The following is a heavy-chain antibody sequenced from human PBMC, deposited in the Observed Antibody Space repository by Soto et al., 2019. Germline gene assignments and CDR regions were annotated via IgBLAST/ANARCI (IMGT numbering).Heavy chain of an antibody. CDR1: GGTFSSYA. J-gene: IGHJ5*02. Sequence: RXSVKVSCKASGGTFSSYAINWVRQAPGQGLEWMGGIIPIFGAANYAQRFQGRVTITADESTSTAYMELSSLRFEDTAVFYCAREGLEYTSSGYNWFDTWAQGTLVTVS. CDR3: AREGLEYTSSGYNWFDT. D-gene: IGHD1-26*01. CDR2: IIPIFGAA. V-gene: IGHV1-69*13.